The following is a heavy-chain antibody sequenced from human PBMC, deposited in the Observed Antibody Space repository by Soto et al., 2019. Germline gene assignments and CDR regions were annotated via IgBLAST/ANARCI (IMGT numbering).Heavy chain of an antibody. V-gene: IGHV3-11*01. CDR1: GFTFSDYY. Sequence: QVQLVESGGGLVKPGGSLRLSCAASGFTFSDYYMSWIRQAPGKGLEWVSYISSSGSTIYYADSVKGRFTISRDNAKNSLYLQMNSLRAGETAVYYCARDSSIAARSIYYYYYYMDVWGKGTTVTVSS. CDR3: ARDSSIAARSIYYYYYYMDV. CDR2: ISSSGSTI. J-gene: IGHJ6*03. D-gene: IGHD6-6*01.